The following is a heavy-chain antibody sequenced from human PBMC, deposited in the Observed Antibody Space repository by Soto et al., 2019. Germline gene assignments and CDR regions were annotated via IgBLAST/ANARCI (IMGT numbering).Heavy chain of an antibody. CDR1: GGSISSSSYY. J-gene: IGHJ6*03. CDR2: IYYSGST. Sequence: SETLSLTCTVSGGSISSSSYYWGWIRQPPGKGLEWIGSIYYSGSTYYNPSLKSRVTISVDTSKNQFSLKLSSVTAADTAVYYCARHGYCTNGVCYTPRNYYYYYYMDVWGKGTTVTVSS. D-gene: IGHD2-8*01. V-gene: IGHV4-39*01. CDR3: ARHGYCTNGVCYTPRNYYYYYYMDV.